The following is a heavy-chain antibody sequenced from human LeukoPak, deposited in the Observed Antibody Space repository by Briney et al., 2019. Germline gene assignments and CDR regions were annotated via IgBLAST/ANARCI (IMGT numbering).Heavy chain of an antibody. V-gene: IGHV3-21*06. Sequence: GGSLRLSCTASGLTFSTSGFNWVRQAPGKGLEWVASIGPTGSDRYHADSIKARFTISRDNANNFLYLQMNSLRAEDTAVYYCATETNGRHYDYWGQGTLLTVSS. CDR3: ATETNGRHYDY. CDR1: GLTFSTSG. CDR2: IGPTGSDR. D-gene: IGHD1-14*01. J-gene: IGHJ4*02.